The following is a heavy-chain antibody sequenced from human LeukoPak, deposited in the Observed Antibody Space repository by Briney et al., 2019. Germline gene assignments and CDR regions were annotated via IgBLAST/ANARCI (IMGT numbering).Heavy chain of an antibody. CDR3: ARRNIAAAALDY. CDR2: ISSDGTIT. CDR1: GFTISSYW. J-gene: IGHJ4*02. V-gene: IGHV3-74*03. Sequence: TGGSLRLSCAASGFTISSYWMHWVRQAPGKGLIWVSRISSDGTITTYADSVKGRFTISRDNSKNTLYLQMNSLRAEDTAVYYCARRNIAAAALDYWGQGTLVTVSS. D-gene: IGHD6-13*01.